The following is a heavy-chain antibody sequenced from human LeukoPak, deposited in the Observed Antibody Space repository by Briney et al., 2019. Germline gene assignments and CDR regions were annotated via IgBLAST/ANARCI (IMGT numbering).Heavy chain of an antibody. V-gene: IGHV3-7*01. Sequence: GGSLRLSCAASGFTFSSYWISWVRQAPGKGLEWVANIKQDGSEKYYVDSVKGRFTISRDNAKNSLYLQMNSLRAEDTAVYYCARDSSGWFPSWFDPWGQGTLVTVSS. CDR3: ARDSSGWFPSWFDP. CDR2: IKQDGSEK. D-gene: IGHD6-19*01. J-gene: IGHJ5*02. CDR1: GFTFSSYW.